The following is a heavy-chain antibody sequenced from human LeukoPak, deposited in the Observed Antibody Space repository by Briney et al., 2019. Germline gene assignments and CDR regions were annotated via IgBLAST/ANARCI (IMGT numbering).Heavy chain of an antibody. CDR1: GFTFSSYE. Sequence: GGSLRLSCAASGFTFSSYEMNWVRQAPGKGLEWVSYISSSGSTIYYADSVKGRFTISRDNAKNSLYLQMNSLRAEDTAVYYCARDREVGGYYYYYMDVWGKGTTVTVS. J-gene: IGHJ6*03. CDR3: ARDREVGGYYYYYMDV. CDR2: ISSSGSTI. V-gene: IGHV3-48*03.